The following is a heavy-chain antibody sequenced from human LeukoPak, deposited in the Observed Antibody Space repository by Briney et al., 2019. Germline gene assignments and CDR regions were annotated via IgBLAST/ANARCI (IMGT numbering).Heavy chain of an antibody. CDR1: GGSFSGYY. V-gene: IGHV4-34*01. CDR2: INHSGST. J-gene: IGHJ4*02. Sequence: SETLSLTCAVYGGSFSGYYWSWIRQPPGKGLEWIGEINHSGSTNYNPSLKSRVTISVDTSKNQFSLKLSSVTAADTAVYYCARAVDTALILWYYFDYWGQGTLVTVSS. CDR3: ARAVDTALILWYYFDY. D-gene: IGHD5-18*01.